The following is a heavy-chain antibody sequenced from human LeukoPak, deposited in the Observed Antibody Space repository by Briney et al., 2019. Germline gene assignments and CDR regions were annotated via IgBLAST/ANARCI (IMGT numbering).Heavy chain of an antibody. V-gene: IGHV1-18*01. CDR1: GYTFTSYG. Sequence: ASVKVSCKASGYTFTSYGISWVRQAPGQGLEWMGWISAYNGNTNYAQKLQGRVTMTTDTPTSTAYMELRSLRSDDTAVYYCARCSGSYLLYSNYYYYYMDVWGKGTTVTVSS. CDR3: ARCSGSYLLYSNYYYYYMDV. D-gene: IGHD1-26*01. CDR2: ISAYNGNT. J-gene: IGHJ6*03.